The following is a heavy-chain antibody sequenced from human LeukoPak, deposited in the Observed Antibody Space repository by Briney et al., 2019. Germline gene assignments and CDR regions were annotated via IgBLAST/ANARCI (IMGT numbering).Heavy chain of an antibody. CDR1: GDSISSYH. Sequence: SETLSLTCTVSGDSISSYHWSWIRQPAGRGLEWIGRIYTSGSTNYNPSLKSRVTMSVDTSKNLFSLKVNSVTAADTAVYFCARVASGYYAYYFDYWGQGTLVTVSS. V-gene: IGHV4-4*07. CDR3: ARVASGYYAYYFDY. CDR2: IYTSGST. D-gene: IGHD3-3*01. J-gene: IGHJ4*02.